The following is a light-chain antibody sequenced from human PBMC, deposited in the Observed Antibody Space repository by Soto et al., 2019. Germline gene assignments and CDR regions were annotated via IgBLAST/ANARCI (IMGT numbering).Light chain of an antibody. J-gene: IGKJ3*01. CDR3: QQYNNLPFI. V-gene: IGKV3D-15*01. CDR2: GAS. CDR1: QSVSSN. Sequence: EIVMTQSPATLSVSPGERATLSCRASQSVSSNLAWYQQQPGQVPRLLIYGASTRATGIPARFSGSGSGTEFSLTISSLQSEDFAVYYCQQYNNLPFIFGPGTKVHI.